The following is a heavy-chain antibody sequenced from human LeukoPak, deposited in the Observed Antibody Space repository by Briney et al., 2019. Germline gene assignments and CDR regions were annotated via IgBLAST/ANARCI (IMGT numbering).Heavy chain of an antibody. J-gene: IGHJ4*02. V-gene: IGHV3-7*03. D-gene: IGHD2-15*01. CDR1: RFTFRSYW. CDR2: IKQDGSEK. Sequence: PGGSLRLSCAASRFTFRSYWMSWVRQAPGKGLEWVANIKQDGSEKYYVDAVEGRFTISRDNAKNSVYLQLNSLRAEDTAVYYCARDGGPFDSWGQGTLVTVSS. CDR3: ARDGGPFDS.